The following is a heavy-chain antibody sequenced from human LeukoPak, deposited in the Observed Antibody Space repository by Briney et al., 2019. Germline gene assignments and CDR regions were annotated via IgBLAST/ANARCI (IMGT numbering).Heavy chain of an antibody. Sequence: PGGSLRLSCAASGFTFSSYSMNWVRQAPGKGLEWVSSISSSSSYIYYADSAKGRFTISRDNAKNSLYLQMNSLRAEDTAVYYCASPDLVPAVYWGQGTLVTVSS. J-gene: IGHJ4*02. CDR2: ISSSSSYI. V-gene: IGHV3-21*01. CDR3: ASPDLVPAVY. CDR1: GFTFSSYS. D-gene: IGHD2-2*01.